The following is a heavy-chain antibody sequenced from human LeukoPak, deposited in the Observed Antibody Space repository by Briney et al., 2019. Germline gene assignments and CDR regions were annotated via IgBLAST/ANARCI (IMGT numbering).Heavy chain of an antibody. J-gene: IGHJ5*02. CDR3: ARRLGGREINQTHNWFDP. V-gene: IGHV4-34*01. CDR2: INHSGST. D-gene: IGHD3-16*01. Sequence: PSETLSLTCAVYGGSFSGYYWSWIRQPPGKGLEWIGEINHSGSTNYNPSLKSRVTISVDTSKNQFSLKLSSVTAADTAVYYCARRLGGREINQTHNWFDPWGQGTLVTVSS. CDR1: GGSFSGYY.